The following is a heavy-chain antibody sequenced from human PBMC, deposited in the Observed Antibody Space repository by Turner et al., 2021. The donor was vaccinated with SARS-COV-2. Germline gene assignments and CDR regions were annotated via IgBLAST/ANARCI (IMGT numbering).Heavy chain of an antibody. CDR1: GGSISSSNW. D-gene: IGHD2-15*01. CDR3: AKRYCSGGSCSNFDY. J-gene: IGHJ4*02. V-gene: IGHV4-4*02. Sequence: QVQLQESGPGLVKPSGTLSLTCAVSGGSISSSNWWSWVRQPPGKGLEWIGVIYHSGSTNYNPSLKSRVTISVDKSKNQFSLNLSSVTAADTAVYYCAKRYCSGGSCSNFDYWGQGTLVTVSS. CDR2: IYHSGST.